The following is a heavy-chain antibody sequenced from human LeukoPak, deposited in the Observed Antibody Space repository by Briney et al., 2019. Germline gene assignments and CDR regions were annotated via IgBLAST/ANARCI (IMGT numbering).Heavy chain of an antibody. Sequence: GRSLRLSCAASGFTFSSYGMHWVRQAPGKGLEWVAVIWYDGSNKYYADSVKGRFTISRDNSKNTLYLQMNSLRAEDTAVYYCEKTHRGGYYYYYYMDVWGKGTTVTVSS. CDR2: IWYDGSNK. J-gene: IGHJ6*03. V-gene: IGHV3-33*06. CDR3: EKTHRGGYYYYYYMDV. D-gene: IGHD1-14*01. CDR1: GFTFSSYG.